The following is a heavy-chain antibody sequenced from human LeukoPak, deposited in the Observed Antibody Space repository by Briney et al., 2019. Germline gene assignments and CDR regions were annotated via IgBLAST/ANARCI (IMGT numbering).Heavy chain of an antibody. CDR2: IXXSGST. V-gene: IGHV4-30-4*01. J-gene: IGHJ5*02. CDR3: ARDLIIAAAGRGGDWFDP. Sequence: PSQTLSLTCTVSGXXIXXGDXXXXXXRXPXXKXXXXXGXIXXSGSTYYNPSIKSRVTISVDTSKNQFSLKLSSVTAADTAVYYCARDLIIAAAGRGGDWFDPWGQGTLVTVSS. CDR1: GXXIXXGDXX. D-gene: IGHD6-13*01.